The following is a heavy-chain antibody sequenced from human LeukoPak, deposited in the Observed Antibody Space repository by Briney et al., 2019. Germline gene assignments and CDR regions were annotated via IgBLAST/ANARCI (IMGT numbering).Heavy chain of an antibody. CDR2: IKQDGSEK. J-gene: IGHJ5*02. D-gene: IGHD6-6*01. V-gene: IGHV3-7*01. CDR3: ARDQKFSSSWMNWFDP. CDR1: GFTFSSYW. Sequence: GGSERLSCAASGFTFSSYWMSWLRQAPGKGLEWVANIKQDGSEKYYVDSVKGRFTISRDNAKNSLYLQMNSLRAEDTAVYYRARDQKFSSSWMNWFDPWGQGTLVTVSS.